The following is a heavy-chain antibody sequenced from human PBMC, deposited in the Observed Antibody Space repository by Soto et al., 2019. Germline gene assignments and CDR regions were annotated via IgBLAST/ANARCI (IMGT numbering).Heavy chain of an antibody. J-gene: IGHJ4*02. CDR3: SGEVASGY. CDR1: GVTFSTYG. CDR2: ISRDGGTK. Sequence: QVQLVESGGGVVQPGRSLRLSCAASGVTFSTYGMHWVRQAPGKGLEWVAVISRDGGTKYYADSVQGRFTISRDKSRNTMFLEMDSLRGDDMAVYYCSGEVASGYWGQGTLVTVSS. D-gene: IGHD2-15*01. V-gene: IGHV3-30*03.